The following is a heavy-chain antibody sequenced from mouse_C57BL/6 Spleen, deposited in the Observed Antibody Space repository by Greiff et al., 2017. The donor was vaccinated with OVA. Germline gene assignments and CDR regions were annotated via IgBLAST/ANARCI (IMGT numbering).Heavy chain of an antibody. CDR1: GYSITSGYY. J-gene: IGHJ4*01. CDR3: ARVGLDYAMDY. Sequence: DVQLQESGPGLVKPSQSLSLTCSVTGYSITSGYYWNWIRQFPGNKLEWMGYISYDGSNNYNPSLKNRISITRDTSKNQFFLKLNSVTTEDTATYYCARVGLDYAMDYWGQGTSVTVSS. CDR2: ISYDGSN. V-gene: IGHV3-6*01.